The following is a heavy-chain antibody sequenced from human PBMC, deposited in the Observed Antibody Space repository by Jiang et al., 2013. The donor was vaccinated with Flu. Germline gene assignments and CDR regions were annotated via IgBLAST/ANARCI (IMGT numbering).Heavy chain of an antibody. J-gene: IGHJ6*02. Sequence: SGAEVKKPGASVKVSCKASGYTFTDYAMHWVRQAPGHRLEWLGWINAGNGNTKYSRKFQGRVTVTSDTSAATAYMELSRLESEDTAVYYCARGDEEAGYHYYGMDVWGQGTTVTV. CDR3: ARGDEEAGYHYYGMDV. CDR1: GYTFTDYA. V-gene: IGHV1-3*01. CDR2: INAGNGNT.